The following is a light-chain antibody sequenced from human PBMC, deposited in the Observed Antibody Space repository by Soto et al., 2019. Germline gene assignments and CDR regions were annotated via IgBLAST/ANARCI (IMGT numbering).Light chain of an antibody. V-gene: IGLV2-23*01. J-gene: IGLJ2*01. CDR1: SSDVGTYNL. CDR2: EGN. CDR3: SSYVGSGSYVV. Sequence: QSVLTQPASVSGSPGQSVTISCTGTSSDVGTYNLVSWYQQHPGNAPKLMIYEGNKRPSGVSNRFAGSNSGNTASLTIAGLEAEDEGDSYCSSYVGSGSYVVFGGGTKLTVL.